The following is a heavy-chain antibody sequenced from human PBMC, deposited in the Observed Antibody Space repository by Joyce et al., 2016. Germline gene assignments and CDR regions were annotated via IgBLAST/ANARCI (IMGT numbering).Heavy chain of an antibody. J-gene: IGHJ4*02. V-gene: IGHV3-7*01. CDR3: ARVRDYYGSGSQPLDN. Sequence: EVQLVESGGGLVQPGGSLRLSCAASGFTFSRYWMSWVRQAPGKGLEWVANIKQDGSEQYYVDSVKGRFTISRDNAKNSLYLQMNSLRAEDTAVYSCARVRDYYGSGSQPLDNWGQGTLVTVSS. D-gene: IGHD3-10*01. CDR2: IKQDGSEQ. CDR1: GFTFSRYW.